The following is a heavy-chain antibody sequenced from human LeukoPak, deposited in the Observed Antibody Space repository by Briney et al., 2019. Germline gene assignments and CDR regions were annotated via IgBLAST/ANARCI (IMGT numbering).Heavy chain of an antibody. CDR3: ARRRGGYGPYYYYYMDV. D-gene: IGHD2-15*01. V-gene: IGHV5-51*01. CDR2: IYPGDSDT. CDR1: GYSFTSYW. Sequence: GESLKISCKGSGYSFTSYWIGWVRQMPGKGLEWMGIIYPGDSDTRYSPSFQGQVTISADKSISTAYLQWSSLKASDTAMYYCARRRGGYGPYYYYYMDVWGKGTTVTVSS. J-gene: IGHJ6*03.